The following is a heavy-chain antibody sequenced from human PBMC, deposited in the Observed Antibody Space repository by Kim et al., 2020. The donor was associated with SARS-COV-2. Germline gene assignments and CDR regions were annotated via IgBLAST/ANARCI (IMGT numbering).Heavy chain of an antibody. Sequence: ASVKVSCKASGYTFTGYYMHWVRQAPGQGLEWMGWINPNSGGTNYAQKFQGRVTMTRDTSISTAYMELSRLRSDDTAVYYCASVYGDYGPFGFDYWGQGTLVTVSS. V-gene: IGHV1-2*02. CDR3: ASVYGDYGPFGFDY. J-gene: IGHJ4*02. CDR2: INPNSGGT. D-gene: IGHD4-17*01. CDR1: GYTFTGYY.